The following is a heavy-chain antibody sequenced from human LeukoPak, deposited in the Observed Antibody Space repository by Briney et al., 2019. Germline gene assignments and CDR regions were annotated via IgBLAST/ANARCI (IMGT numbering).Heavy chain of an antibody. J-gene: IGHJ3*02. CDR1: GGTFGSYA. D-gene: IGHD3-22*01. Sequence: ASVKVSCKASGGTFGSYAISWVRQAPGQGLEWMGGIIPIFGTANYAQKFQGRVTITADESTSTAYMELRSLRSDDTAVYYCARAYYYDPRSLLARSDAFDIWGQGTMVTVSS. CDR3: ARAYYYDPRSLLARSDAFDI. V-gene: IGHV1-69*13. CDR2: IIPIFGTA.